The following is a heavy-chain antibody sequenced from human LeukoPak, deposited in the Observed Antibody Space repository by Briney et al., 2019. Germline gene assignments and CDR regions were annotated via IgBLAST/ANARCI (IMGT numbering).Heavy chain of an antibody. CDR1: GFTFSSYG. CDR2: IWYDGSNK. D-gene: IGHD6-13*01. Sequence: GSLRLSCAASGFTFSSYGMHWVRQAPGKGLEWVAVIWYDGSNKYYADSVKGRFTISRDNSKNTLYLQMNSLRAEDTAVYYCARGRRGSSWYLGWFDPWGQGTLVTVSS. J-gene: IGHJ5*02. CDR3: ARGRRGSSWYLGWFDP. V-gene: IGHV3-33*01.